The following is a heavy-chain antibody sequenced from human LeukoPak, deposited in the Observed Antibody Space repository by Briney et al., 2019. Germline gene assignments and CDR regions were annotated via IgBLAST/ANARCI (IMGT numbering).Heavy chain of an antibody. CDR3: ARGRMYDAFDI. J-gene: IGHJ3*02. V-gene: IGHV1-2*02. D-gene: IGHD2-15*01. CDR1: GYTFTGYY. Sequence: ASVKVPCKASGYTFTGYYMHWVRQAPGQGLEWMGWINPNSGGTNYAQKFQGRVTMTRDTSISTAYMELRSLRSDDTAVYYCARGRMYDAFDIWGQGTMVTVSS. CDR2: INPNSGGT.